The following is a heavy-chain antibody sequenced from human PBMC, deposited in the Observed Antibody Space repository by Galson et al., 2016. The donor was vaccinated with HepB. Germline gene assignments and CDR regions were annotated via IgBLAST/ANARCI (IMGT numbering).Heavy chain of an antibody. CDR3: AKEVVRFLHGYGMDV. CDR2: VSGSGNIT. J-gene: IGHJ6*02. Sequence: SLRLSCAASGFTLSIYVMSWVRQAPGKGLEWVSAVSGSGNITYYADSVKGRFTISRDNSKNTLYLQMNSLRAEDTAVYYCAKEVVRFLHGYGMDVWGQGTTVTVSS. CDR1: GFTLSIYV. D-gene: IGHD3-3*01. V-gene: IGHV3-23*01.